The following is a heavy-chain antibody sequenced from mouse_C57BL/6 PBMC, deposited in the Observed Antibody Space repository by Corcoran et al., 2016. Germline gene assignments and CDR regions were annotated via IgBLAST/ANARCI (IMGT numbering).Heavy chain of an antibody. D-gene: IGHD2-3*01. V-gene: IGHV1-18*01. J-gene: IGHJ3*01. CDR1: GYTFTDYN. Sequence: EVQLQQSGPELVKPGASVKIPCKASGYTFTDYNMDWVKQSHGKSLEWIGDINPNNGGTIYNQKFKGKATLTVDKSSSTAYMELRSLTSEDTAVYYCARRDDGYAWFAYWGQGTLVTFSA. CDR2: INPNNGGT. CDR3: ARRDDGYAWFAY.